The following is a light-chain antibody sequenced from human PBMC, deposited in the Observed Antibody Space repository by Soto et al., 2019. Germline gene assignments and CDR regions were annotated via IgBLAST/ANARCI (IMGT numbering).Light chain of an antibody. J-gene: IGKJ1*01. V-gene: IGKV3-20*01. CDR3: QYSGRSTTWT. CDR2: AAS. Sequence: EIVLTQSPGTLSLSPGERATLSCRASQSVSSAYLAWYQHKPGQPPTLLIYAASSRVTGIPDRFSGSGSGTVLTLTSSRLEPDDFAVWCCQYSGRSTTWTFGQGTKVEIQ. CDR1: QSVSSAY.